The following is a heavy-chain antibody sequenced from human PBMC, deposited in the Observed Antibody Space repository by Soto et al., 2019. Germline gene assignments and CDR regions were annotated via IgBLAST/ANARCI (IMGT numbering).Heavy chain of an antibody. CDR1: GFTFSSYW. Sequence: GGSLRLSCAASGFTFSSYWMSWVRQAPGKGLEWVANIKQDGSEKYYVDSVKGRFTISRDNAKNSLYLQMNSLRAEDTAVYYCAREYSSSCYSNWCDPWGQGTLVTVAS. CDR3: AREYSSSCYSNWCDP. D-gene: IGHD6-13*01. V-gene: IGHV3-7*03. J-gene: IGHJ5*02. CDR2: IKQDGSEK.